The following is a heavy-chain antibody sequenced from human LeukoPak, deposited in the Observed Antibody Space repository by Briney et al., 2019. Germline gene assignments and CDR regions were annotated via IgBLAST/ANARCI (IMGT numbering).Heavy chain of an antibody. J-gene: IGHJ4*02. Sequence: PGGSLRLSCAVSGVTASSSYISWVRQAPGKGLEWVSVIYSGGTTHYVDSVKGRFTISRDNAKNSLYLQMNSLRAEDTAVYYCARDVGRIAARQPLDYWGQGTLVTVSS. CDR1: GVTASSSY. D-gene: IGHD6-6*01. CDR2: IYSGGTT. CDR3: ARDVGRIAARQPLDY. V-gene: IGHV3-66*01.